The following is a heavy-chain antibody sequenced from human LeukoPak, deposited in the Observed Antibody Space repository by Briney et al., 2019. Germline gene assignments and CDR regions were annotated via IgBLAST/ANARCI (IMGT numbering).Heavy chain of an antibody. D-gene: IGHD2-2*01. CDR1: GFTFSSYA. CDR3: ARDVGSTSSYYYYYGMDV. V-gene: IGHV3-30-3*01. Sequence: PGGSLRLSCAASGFTFSSYAMLWVRQAPGKGLEWVAVISYDGSNKYYADSVKGRFTISRDNSKNTLYLQMNSLRAEDTAVYYCARDVGSTSSYYYYYGMDVWGQGTTVTVSS. J-gene: IGHJ6*02. CDR2: ISYDGSNK.